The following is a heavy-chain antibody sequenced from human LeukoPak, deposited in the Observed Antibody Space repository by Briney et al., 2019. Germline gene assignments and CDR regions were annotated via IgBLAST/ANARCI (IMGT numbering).Heavy chain of an antibody. CDR1: GFTFSGSA. CDR3: TRSAGLDYYGSGSHATFDY. J-gene: IGHJ4*02. V-gene: IGHV3-73*01. CDR2: IRSKANSYAT. D-gene: IGHD3-10*01. Sequence: GGSLKLSCAASGFTFSGSAMHWVRQASGKGLEWVGRIRSKANSYATAYAASVKGRFTISRDDSKNTAYLQMNSLKTEDTAVYYCTRSAGLDYYGSGSHATFDYWGQGTLVTVSS.